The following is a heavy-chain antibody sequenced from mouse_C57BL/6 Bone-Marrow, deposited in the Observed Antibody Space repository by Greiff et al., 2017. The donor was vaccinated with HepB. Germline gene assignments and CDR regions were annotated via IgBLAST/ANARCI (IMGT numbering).Heavy chain of an antibody. CDR2: IDPENGDT. J-gene: IGHJ1*03. D-gene: IGHD1-1*01. Sequence: VQLKESGAELVRPGASVKLSCTASGFNIKDDYMHWVKQRPEQGLEWIGWIDPENGDTEYASKFQGKATITADTSSNTAYLQLSSLTSEDTAVYYCTTLYYYGSPGVWGTGTTVTVSS. V-gene: IGHV14-4*01. CDR1: GFNIKDDY. CDR3: TTLYYYGSPGV.